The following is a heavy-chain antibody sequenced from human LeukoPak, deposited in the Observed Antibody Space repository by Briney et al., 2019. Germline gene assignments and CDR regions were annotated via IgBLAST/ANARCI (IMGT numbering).Heavy chain of an antibody. Sequence: GGSLRLSCAASGFTFSSYAMGWVRQAPGKGLEWLSLISVNGGSTDYADSVKGRFTISRDNSQNTLDLQMNSLRAEDTAVYYCAKTTRGGGSGSYAHFDYWGQGTLVTVAS. J-gene: IGHJ4*02. D-gene: IGHD3-10*01. CDR3: AKTTRGGGSGSYAHFDY. CDR2: ISVNGGST. CDR1: GFTFSSYA. V-gene: IGHV3-23*01.